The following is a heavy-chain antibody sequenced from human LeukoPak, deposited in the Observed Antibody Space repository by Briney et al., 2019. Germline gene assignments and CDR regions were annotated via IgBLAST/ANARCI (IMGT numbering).Heavy chain of an antibody. D-gene: IGHD3-10*01. CDR2: IRYDGSNK. Sequence: GGSLRLSCAASGFTLSSNGMHWVRQAPGKGLEWVAFIRYDGSNKYYADSVKGRFTISRDNSKNTLYLQMNSLRAEDTAVYYCAKIIWLGDSVDYWGQGTLVTVSS. CDR3: AKIIWLGDSVDY. V-gene: IGHV3-30*02. CDR1: GFTLSSNG. J-gene: IGHJ4*02.